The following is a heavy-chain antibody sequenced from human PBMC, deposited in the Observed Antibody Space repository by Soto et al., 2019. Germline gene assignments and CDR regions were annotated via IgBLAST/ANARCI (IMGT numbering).Heavy chain of an antibody. D-gene: IGHD2-15*01. J-gene: IGHJ6*02. CDR3: ARDGAREFDIVGRGMDV. CDR2: MNPNSGNT. CDR1: GYTFTSYD. Sequence: ASVKVSCKASGYTFTSYDMKWVRQATGQGLEWMGWMNPNSGNTGYAQKFQGRVTMTRNTSISTAYMELNSLRAEDTAVYYCARDGAREFDIVGRGMDVWGQGTTVTVSS. V-gene: IGHV1-8*01.